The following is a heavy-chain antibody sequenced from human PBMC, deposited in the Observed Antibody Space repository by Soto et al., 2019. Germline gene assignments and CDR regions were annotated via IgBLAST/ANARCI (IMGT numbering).Heavy chain of an antibody. CDR1: EFTSSSYG. CDR2: ISYDGSNK. CDR3: AKDKVAYSGSSSPHFYYYYGMDV. D-gene: IGHD1-26*01. J-gene: IGHJ6*02. Sequence: AGGFLRVSCAVSEFTSSSYGMHWVRQAPGKGLEWVAVISYDGSNKYYADSVKGRFTISRDNSKNTLYLQMNSLRAEDTAVYYCAKDKVAYSGSSSPHFYYYYGMDVWGQGTTVTVSS. V-gene: IGHV3-30*18.